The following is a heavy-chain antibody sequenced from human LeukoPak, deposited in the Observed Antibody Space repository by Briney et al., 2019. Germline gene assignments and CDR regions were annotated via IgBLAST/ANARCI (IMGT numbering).Heavy chain of an antibody. J-gene: IGHJ6*03. CDR3: ARDGNYYGSGSHYYYYYMDV. D-gene: IGHD3-10*01. CDR1: GFTFSSYW. Sequence: GGSLRLSCAASGFTFSSYWMSWVRQAPGKGLEWVANIKQDGSEKYYVDSVKGRFTISRDNAKNSLYLQMNSLRAEDTAVYYCARDGNYYGSGSHYYYYYMDVWGKGTTVTVSS. V-gene: IGHV3-7*01. CDR2: IKQDGSEK.